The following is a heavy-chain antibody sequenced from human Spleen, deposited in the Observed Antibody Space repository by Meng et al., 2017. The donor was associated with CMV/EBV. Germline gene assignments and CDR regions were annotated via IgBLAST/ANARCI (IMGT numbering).Heavy chain of an antibody. CDR2: ISAYNGNA. CDR1: GYTFTSYD. V-gene: IGHV1-18*01. Sequence: ASVKVSCKASGYTFTSYDISWVRQAPGHGLEWMGWISAYNGNANYAQKLQGRVTMTRDTSISTAYMELSRLTSDDTAIYYCATLDPHSSNWYVLYYGMDVWGQGTTVTVSS. D-gene: IGHD2-2*01. J-gene: IGHJ6*02. CDR3: ATLDPHSSNWYVLYYGMDV.